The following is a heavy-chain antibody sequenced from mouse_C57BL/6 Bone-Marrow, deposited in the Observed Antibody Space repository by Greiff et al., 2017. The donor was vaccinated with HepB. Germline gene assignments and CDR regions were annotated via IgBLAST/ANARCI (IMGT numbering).Heavy chain of an antibody. V-gene: IGHV3-6*01. Sequence: EVKLQESGPGLVKPSQSLSLTCSVTGYSITSGYYWNWIRQFPGNKLEWMGYISYDGSNNYNPSLKNRISITRDTSKNQFFLKLNSVTTEDTATYYCVSLGYFDYWGQGTTLTVSS. J-gene: IGHJ2*01. CDR3: VSLGYFDY. D-gene: IGHD4-1*01. CDR2: ISYDGSN. CDR1: GYSITSGYY.